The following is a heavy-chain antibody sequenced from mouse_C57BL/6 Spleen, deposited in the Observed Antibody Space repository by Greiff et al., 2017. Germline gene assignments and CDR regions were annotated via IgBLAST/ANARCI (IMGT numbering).Heavy chain of an antibody. CDR1: GYTFTSYW. Sequence: QVQLQQPGTELVKPGASVKLSCTASGYTFTSYWMHWVKQRPGQGLEWIGNINPSNGGNNYNEKFKSKATLTVDKSSSTAYKQLSSLTSENSAVYYCASGGGYDYGWYFDVWGTGTTVTVSS. CDR2: INPSNGGN. D-gene: IGHD2-4*01. J-gene: IGHJ1*03. CDR3: ASGGGYDYGWYFDV. V-gene: IGHV1-53*01.